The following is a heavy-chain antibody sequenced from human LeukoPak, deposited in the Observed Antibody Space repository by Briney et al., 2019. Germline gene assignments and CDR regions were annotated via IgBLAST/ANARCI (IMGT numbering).Heavy chain of an antibody. D-gene: IGHD3-22*01. CDR2: ISAYNGNT. J-gene: IGHJ4*02. Sequence: EASVKVSCKASGYTFTGYGISWVRQAPGQGLEWMGWISAYNGNTNYAQKPQGRVTMTTDTSTSTAYMELRSLRSDDTAVYYCAREIPYYYDSSGYYSFDYWGQGTLVTVSS. CDR1: GYTFTGYG. V-gene: IGHV1-18*01. CDR3: AREIPYYYDSSGYYSFDY.